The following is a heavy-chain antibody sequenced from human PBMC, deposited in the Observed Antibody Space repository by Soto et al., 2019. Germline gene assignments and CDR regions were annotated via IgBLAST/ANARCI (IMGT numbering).Heavy chain of an antibody. CDR2: ISFDGNNK. V-gene: IGHV3-30-3*01. J-gene: IGHJ4*02. Sequence: CAASGFTFSGYTMHWVRQAPGKGLEWVAVISFDGNNKYYADSVKGRFTISRDNSKNTLYVQMNSLRAEDTAVYYCARELRYYYDSSGYLIYCGQGSLVTVSS. CDR1: GFTFSGYT. D-gene: IGHD3-22*01. CDR3: ARELRYYYDSSGYLIY.